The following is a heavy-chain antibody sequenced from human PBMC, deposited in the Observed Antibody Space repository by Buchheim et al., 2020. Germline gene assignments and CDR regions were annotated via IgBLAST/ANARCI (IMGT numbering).Heavy chain of an antibody. J-gene: IGHJ4*02. Sequence: EVQLLESGGGFVQPGGSLRLSCAASGFSFSTYAMSWVRQAPGKGLEWVSVIGDSGGGTYYADSVKGRFTVSRDNSKNTLYLQMNSLGAGDTAVYYCAKQKAARLWDYFDYWGLGTL. CDR2: IGDSGGGT. D-gene: IGHD6-6*01. V-gene: IGHV3-23*01. CDR1: GFSFSTYA. CDR3: AKQKAARLWDYFDY.